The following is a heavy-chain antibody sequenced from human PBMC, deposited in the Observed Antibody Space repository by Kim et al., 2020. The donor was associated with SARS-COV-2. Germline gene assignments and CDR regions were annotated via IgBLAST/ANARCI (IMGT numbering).Heavy chain of an antibody. D-gene: IGHD3-16*02. CDR2: ISAYNGNT. CDR1: GYTFTSYG. Sequence: ASVKVSCKASGYTFTSYGISWVRQAPGQGLEWMGWISAYNGNTNYAQKLQGRVTMTTDTSTSTAYMELRSLRSDDTAVYYCARGEPQDYVWGSYRYTDYYYGMDVWGQGTTVTVSS. CDR3: ARGEPQDYVWGSYRYTDYYYGMDV. V-gene: IGHV1-18*01. J-gene: IGHJ6*02.